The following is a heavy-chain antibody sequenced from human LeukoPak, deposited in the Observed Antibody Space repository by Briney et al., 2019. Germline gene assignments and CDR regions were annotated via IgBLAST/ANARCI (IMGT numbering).Heavy chain of an antibody. CDR2: IYHSGNT. Sequence: PSETLSLTCTVSGYSITNGYYWGWMRQPPGKGLEWIGSIYHSGNTYYNPSLKSRVTISVHTSKNQFSLKLSSVTAADTAVYYCARAFYSSSWNHKEDFFDYWGQGTLVTVSS. D-gene: IGHD6-13*01. CDR3: ARAFYSSSWNHKEDFFDY. CDR1: GYSITNGYY. J-gene: IGHJ4*02. V-gene: IGHV4-38-2*02.